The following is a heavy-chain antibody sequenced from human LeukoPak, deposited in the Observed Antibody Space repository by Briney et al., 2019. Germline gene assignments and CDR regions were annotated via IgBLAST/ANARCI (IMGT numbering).Heavy chain of an antibody. CDR1: GGSISSGDYY. CDR2: IYYSGST. D-gene: IGHD3-10*01. V-gene: IGHV4-30-4*01. Sequence: PSQTLPLTCTVSGGSISSGDYYWSWIRQPPGKGLEWIGYIYYSGSTYYNPSLKSRVTISVDTSKNQFSLKLSSVTAADTAVYYCARKSMVRGVVSFFDYWGQGTLVTVSS. CDR3: ARKSMVRGVVSFFDY. J-gene: IGHJ4*02.